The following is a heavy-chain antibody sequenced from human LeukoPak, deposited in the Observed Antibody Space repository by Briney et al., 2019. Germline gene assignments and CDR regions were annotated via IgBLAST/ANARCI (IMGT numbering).Heavy chain of an antibody. D-gene: IGHD2-2*03. Sequence: PGGSLRLSCAASGFTFSSYGMHWVRQAPGKGLEWVAVISYDGSNKYYADSVKGRSTISRDNSKNTLYLQMNSLRAEDTAVYYCAKDLDIVVVPAVPDYWGQGTLVTVSS. V-gene: IGHV3-30*18. J-gene: IGHJ4*02. CDR2: ISYDGSNK. CDR1: GFTFSSYG. CDR3: AKDLDIVVVPAVPDY.